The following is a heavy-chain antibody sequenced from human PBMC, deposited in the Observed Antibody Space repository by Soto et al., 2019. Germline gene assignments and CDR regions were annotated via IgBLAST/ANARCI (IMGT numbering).Heavy chain of an antibody. V-gene: IGHV2-5*02. D-gene: IGHD1-26*01. Sequence: QITLKESGPTLVKPTQTLTLTCTFSGFSLPRDRVGVGWIRQPPGKALEWLAVIYWDDTKTYRPSLKSRLSITKDTSKNQVALTMTDMDPVDTATYYCAHAYGGRSLYWGQGTLVTVSS. CDR1: GFSLPRDRVG. CDR3: AHAYGGRSLY. CDR2: IYWDDTK. J-gene: IGHJ4*02.